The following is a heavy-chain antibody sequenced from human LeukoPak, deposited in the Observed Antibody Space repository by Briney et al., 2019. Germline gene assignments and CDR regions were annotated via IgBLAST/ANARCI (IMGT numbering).Heavy chain of an antibody. CDR3: ARGATPGGGSQAPFFDY. J-gene: IGHJ4*02. CDR2: INHSGST. Sequence: SETLSLTCAVYGGSFSGYYWSWIRQPPGKGLEWIGEINHSGSTNYNPSLKSRVTISVDTSKNQFSLKLSSVTAADTAVYYCARGATPGGGSQAPFFDYWGQGTLVTVSS. V-gene: IGHV4-34*01. CDR1: GGSFSGYY. D-gene: IGHD2-15*01.